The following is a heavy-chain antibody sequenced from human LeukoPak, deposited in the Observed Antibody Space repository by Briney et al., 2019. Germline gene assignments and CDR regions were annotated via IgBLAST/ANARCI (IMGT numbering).Heavy chain of an antibody. CDR3: ARTSSSWDFDY. V-gene: IGHV3-7*01. D-gene: IGHD6-6*01. CDR1: GFTFSSYW. CDR2: IKQDGSEK. Sequence: GGFLRLSCAASGFTFSSYWMSWVRQAPGKGLEWVAHIKQDGSEKYYVDSVKGRFTISRDNAKNSLYLQMNSLRAEDTAVYYCARTSSSWDFDYWGQGTLVTVSS. J-gene: IGHJ4*02.